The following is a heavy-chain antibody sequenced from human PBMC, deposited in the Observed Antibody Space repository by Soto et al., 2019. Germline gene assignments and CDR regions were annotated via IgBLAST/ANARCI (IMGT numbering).Heavy chain of an antibody. J-gene: IGHJ4*02. Sequence: GASVKVSCKAPGYTLTSYYMHWVRQAPGQGLEWMGIINPSGGSTSYAQKFQGRVTMTRDTSTSTVYMELSSLRSEDTAVYYCASIPMTAMIDYFDYWGQGTLVTVSS. CDR3: ASIPMTAMIDYFDY. CDR2: INPSGGST. D-gene: IGHD5-18*01. CDR1: GYTLTSYY. V-gene: IGHV1-46*01.